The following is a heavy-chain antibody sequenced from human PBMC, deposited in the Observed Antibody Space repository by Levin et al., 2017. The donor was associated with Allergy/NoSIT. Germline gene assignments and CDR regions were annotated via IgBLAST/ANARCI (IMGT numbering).Heavy chain of an antibody. CDR3: AREVLGGYVHP. Sequence: ASVKVSCKASGYTFNRYGITWVRQAPGQGLAWMEWISADNGDTYLAQNFQGRVTMTTDTSTNTVHMEIRSLRSDDTAVYYCAREVLGGYVHPWGQGTLVTVSS. J-gene: IGHJ5*02. CDR2: ISADNGDT. CDR1: GYTFNRYG. V-gene: IGHV1-18*01. D-gene: IGHD5-12*01.